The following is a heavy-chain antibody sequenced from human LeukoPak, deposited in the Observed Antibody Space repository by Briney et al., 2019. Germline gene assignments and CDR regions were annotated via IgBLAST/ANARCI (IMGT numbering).Heavy chain of an antibody. D-gene: IGHD3-10*01. V-gene: IGHV4-34*01. CDR3: ARAGYYGSGS. Sequence: SETLSLTCAVYGGSFSGYYWSWIRQPPGKGLEWIGEINHSGSTNYNPSLKSRVTISVDTSKNQFSLKLSSVIAADTAVYYCARAGYYGSGSWGQGTLVTVSS. CDR2: INHSGST. J-gene: IGHJ4*02. CDR1: GGSFSGYY.